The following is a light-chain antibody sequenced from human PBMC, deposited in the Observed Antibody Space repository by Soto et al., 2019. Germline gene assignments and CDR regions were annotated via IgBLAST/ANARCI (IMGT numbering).Light chain of an antibody. V-gene: IGLV2-14*01. CDR1: SSDVGRYKF. Sequence: QSALTQPASVSGSPGQSITISCTGTSSDVGRYKFVSWYQQYPGKAPRLMMYEVTYRPSGVSARFSGSKSGSTASLTISGLQAEDEADYYCSSYSTTTSPHVLFGGGTKLTVL. CDR2: EVT. CDR3: SSYSTTTSPHVL. J-gene: IGLJ2*01.